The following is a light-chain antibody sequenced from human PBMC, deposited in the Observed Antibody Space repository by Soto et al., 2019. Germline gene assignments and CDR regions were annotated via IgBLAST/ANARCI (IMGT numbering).Light chain of an antibody. CDR3: QRLNSYPPVT. CDR2: AAS. J-gene: IGKJ4*01. Sequence: DIQLTQSPSFLSASVGDRVTITCRASQGISSYLAWYQQKPGKAPKLLIYAASTLQSGVPSRFSGSGSGTEFTLTISSLQSEDFATYYCQRLNSYPPVTFGGGTKVELK. V-gene: IGKV1-9*01. CDR1: QGISSY.